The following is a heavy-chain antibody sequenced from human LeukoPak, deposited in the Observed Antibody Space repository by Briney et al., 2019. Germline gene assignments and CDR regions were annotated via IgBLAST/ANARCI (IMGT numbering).Heavy chain of an antibody. Sequence: GASVKVSCKASGYTFTGYYMHWVRQAPGQGLEWMGRINPNSGGTNYAQKFQGRVTMTRNTSISTAYMELISLRSEDTAVYYCARTPSSSGLVWFDYWGQGTLVAVSS. V-gene: IGHV1-2*06. J-gene: IGHJ4*02. D-gene: IGHD6-19*01. CDR2: INPNSGGT. CDR3: ARTPSSSGLVWFDY. CDR1: GYTFTGYY.